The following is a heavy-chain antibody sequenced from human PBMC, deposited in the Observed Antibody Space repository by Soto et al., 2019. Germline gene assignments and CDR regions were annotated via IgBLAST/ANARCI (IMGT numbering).Heavy chain of an antibody. Sequence: EVQLVESGGDWVQPGGSLKLSCTGLGFNFSGSALHWVRQPSGKGLEGGGRIRGRAKKYATSYATSVRGRFSLSRDDSKNTAFLQMNSLRDEDTGVYFCCGRGGDSLQDIWGQGTLVTVSS. CDR1: GFNFSGSA. J-gene: IGHJ4*02. D-gene: IGHD4-17*01. CDR3: CGRGGDSLQDI. V-gene: IGHV3-73*01. CDR2: IRGRAKKYAT.